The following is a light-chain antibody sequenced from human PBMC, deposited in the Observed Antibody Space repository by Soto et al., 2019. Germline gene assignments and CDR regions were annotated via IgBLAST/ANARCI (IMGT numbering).Light chain of an antibody. J-gene: IGKJ4*01. CDR2: AAS. Sequence: DIQMTQSPSSLSASVGDRVTITCRASQAISNYLAWYQQKPGKVPKLLIYAASTLQSGVPPRFSGSGSGTDFTLTISSLQPEDVATYYCQNYNSAPLTFGGGTKVDIK. CDR3: QNYNSAPLT. CDR1: QAISNY. V-gene: IGKV1-27*01.